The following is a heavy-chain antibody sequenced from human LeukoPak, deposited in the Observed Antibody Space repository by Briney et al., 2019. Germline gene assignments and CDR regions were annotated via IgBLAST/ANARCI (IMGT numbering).Heavy chain of an antibody. D-gene: IGHD3-22*01. CDR2: IWYGGSHK. CDR3: AKDGYYHDSSGYYYFDY. CDR1: GFTFSTYG. Sequence: GGSLRLSCAASGFTFSTYGLHWVRQAPGKGLEWVAVIWYGGSHKYYADSVKGRFTISRDNSKNTLYLQMNSLRVEDTAVYYCAKDGYYHDSSGYYYFDYWGQGTLVTVSS. V-gene: IGHV3-33*06. J-gene: IGHJ4*02.